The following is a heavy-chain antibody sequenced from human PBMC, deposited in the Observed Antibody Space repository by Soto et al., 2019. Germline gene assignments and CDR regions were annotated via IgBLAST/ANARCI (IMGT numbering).Heavy chain of an antibody. CDR2: IYYSRST. CDR1: GGSISTYY. D-gene: IGHD4-17*01. CDR3: ARSTGYGDSYFDY. Sequence: PSEILSLTCTVSGGSISTYYWNWIRQPPGKGLEWIGYIYYSRSTNYNPSLKSRVSISGDTSKNQLSLKLSSVTAAETAVYYCARSTGYGDSYFDYWGQGTLVTVSS. V-gene: IGHV4-59*01. J-gene: IGHJ4*02.